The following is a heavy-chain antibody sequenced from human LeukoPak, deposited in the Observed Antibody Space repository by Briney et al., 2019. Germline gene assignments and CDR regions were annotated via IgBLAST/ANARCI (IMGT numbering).Heavy chain of an antibody. Sequence: GASVKVSCKASGGTFSSYAISWVRQAPGQGLEWMGGIIPIFGTANYAQKFQGRVTITADESTSTAYMELSSLRSEDTAVYYCARSNIVVVPAAIQQGFDYWGQGILVTVSS. CDR2: IIPIFGTA. V-gene: IGHV1-69*13. CDR1: GGTFSSYA. CDR3: ARSNIVVVPAAIQQGFDY. D-gene: IGHD2-2*02. J-gene: IGHJ4*02.